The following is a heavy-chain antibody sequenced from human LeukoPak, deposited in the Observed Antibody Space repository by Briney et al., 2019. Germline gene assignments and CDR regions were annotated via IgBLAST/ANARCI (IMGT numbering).Heavy chain of an antibody. CDR1: GDSVCSYSAA. CDR2: TYYKSKWYN. D-gene: IGHD2-2*01. J-gene: IGHJ4*02. CDR3: ARGGCSCTSRRRYFHY. V-gene: IGHV6-1*01. Sequence: SQTLSLTCAISGDSVCSYSAAWNWIRQSPSRGLEWLGRTYYKSKWYNDYAVSVKSRMTINPDTSKNHFSLQLNSVTPEYTDVYYCARGGCSCTSRRRYFHYWAQETRVTVPS.